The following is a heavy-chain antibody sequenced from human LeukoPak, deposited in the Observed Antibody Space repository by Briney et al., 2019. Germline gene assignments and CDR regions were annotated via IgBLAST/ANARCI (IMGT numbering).Heavy chain of an antibody. CDR3: ARDGAYYSDYPDY. J-gene: IGHJ4*02. CDR1: GFTFSSYW. CDR2: INSDGSST. D-gene: IGHD4-11*01. Sequence: GGSLRLSCAASGFTFSSYWMHWVRQAPGKGLVWVSRINSDGSSTTYADSVKGRFTISRDNAKNTLYLQMNSLRVEDTAVYYCARDGAYYSDYPDYWGQGTLVTVSS. V-gene: IGHV3-74*01.